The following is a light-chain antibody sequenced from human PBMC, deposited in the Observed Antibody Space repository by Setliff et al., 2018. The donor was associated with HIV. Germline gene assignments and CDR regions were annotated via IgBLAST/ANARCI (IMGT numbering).Light chain of an antibody. V-gene: IGLV2-14*02. CDR2: EVS. CDR1: SSDLGSYNL. CDR3: SSYAGSINYV. Sequence: QSVLTQPASVSGSPGQSITISCNGTSSDLGSYNLVSWYQEPPGKVPKLIIFEVSKRPSGVPNRFSGSKSGNTASLTVSGLLAEDEAEYYCSSYAGSINYVFGTGTKVTVL. J-gene: IGLJ1*01.